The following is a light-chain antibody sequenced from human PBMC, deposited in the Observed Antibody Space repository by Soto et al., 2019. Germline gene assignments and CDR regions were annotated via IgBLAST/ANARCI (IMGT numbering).Light chain of an antibody. CDR2: EVS. J-gene: IGLJ3*02. CDR3: SSYTSRTSWV. V-gene: IGLV2-14*01. CDR1: SSDIGGYNY. Sequence: QSALTQPASVSGSPGQSITISCTGTSSDIGGYNYVSWYQQHPGRAPKLMIYEVSNRPSGVSNRFSASKSGSTASLTISGLQAEDEADYYCSSYTSRTSWVFGGGTKLPVL.